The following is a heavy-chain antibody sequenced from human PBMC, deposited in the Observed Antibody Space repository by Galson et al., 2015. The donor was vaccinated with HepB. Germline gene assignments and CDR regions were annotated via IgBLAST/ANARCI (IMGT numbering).Heavy chain of an antibody. Sequence: SLRLSCAASGFTFSSYGMHWVRQAPGKGLEWVATVWYDGANKHYADSVKGRFTISRDNSRKTLYLQMDSLRVEDTAVYYCARDYCTNGVCYNVVLYFDYWGQGTLVTVSS. CDR1: GFTFSSYG. CDR3: ARDYCTNGVCYNVVLYFDY. V-gene: IGHV3-33*01. J-gene: IGHJ4*02. CDR2: VWYDGANK. D-gene: IGHD2-8*01.